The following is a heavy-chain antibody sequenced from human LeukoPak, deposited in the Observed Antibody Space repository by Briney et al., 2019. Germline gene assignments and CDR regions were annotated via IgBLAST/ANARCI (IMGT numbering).Heavy chain of an antibody. D-gene: IGHD5-24*01. CDR1: GFTFSSYS. CDR3: ARVGWLQFNPTFDY. J-gene: IGHJ4*02. V-gene: IGHV3-21*04. Sequence: PGGSLRLSCAASGFTFSSYSMNWVRQAPGKGLEWVSSISSSSYIYYADSVKGRFTISRDNAKNSLYLQMNSLRAEDTAVYYCARVGWLQFNPTFDYWGQGTLVTVSS. CDR2: ISSSSYI.